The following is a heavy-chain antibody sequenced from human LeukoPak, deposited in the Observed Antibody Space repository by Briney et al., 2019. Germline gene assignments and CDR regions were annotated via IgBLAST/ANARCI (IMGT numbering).Heavy chain of an antibody. Sequence: PSETLSLTCTVSGGSIIIRGYYWGWIRQPPGKGLEWIGSIYYSGSTYYNPSLKSRVTISVDASKNQFSLKMSSVTAADTAMYYCARSETIMVKFDYWGHGTLVTVSS. V-gene: IGHV4-39*01. D-gene: IGHD5-24*01. CDR1: GGSIIIRGYY. CDR3: ARSETIMVKFDY. J-gene: IGHJ4*01. CDR2: IYYSGST.